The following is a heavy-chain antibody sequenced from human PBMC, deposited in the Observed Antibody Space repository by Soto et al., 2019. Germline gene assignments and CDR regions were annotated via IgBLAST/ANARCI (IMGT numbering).Heavy chain of an antibody. CDR2: ISYDGSNK. Sequence: QVQLVESGGGVVQPGRSLRLSCAASGFTFSSYAMHWVRQAPGKGLEWVAVISYDGSNKYYADSVKGRFTISRDNSKNTLYLQMNSLRAEDTAVYYCARVLRSGPYYYYHGMDVWGQGTTVTVSS. CDR1: GFTFSSYA. V-gene: IGHV3-30-3*01. CDR3: ARVLRSGPYYYYHGMDV. D-gene: IGHD4-17*01. J-gene: IGHJ6*02.